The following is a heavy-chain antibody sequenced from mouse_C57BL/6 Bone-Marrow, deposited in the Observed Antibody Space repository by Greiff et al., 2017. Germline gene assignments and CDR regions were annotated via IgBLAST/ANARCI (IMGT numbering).Heavy chain of an antibody. D-gene: IGHD4-1*01. CDR1: GYTFTDYY. Sequence: VQLQQSGPVLVKPGASVKMSCKASGYTFTDYYMNWVKQSHGKSLEWIGVINPYNGGTSYNQKFKGKATLTVDKSSSTAYMELNSLTSEDSAVYYCARGWDAFFDYWGQGTTLTVSS. V-gene: IGHV1-19*01. CDR2: INPYNGGT. CDR3: ARGWDAFFDY. J-gene: IGHJ2*01.